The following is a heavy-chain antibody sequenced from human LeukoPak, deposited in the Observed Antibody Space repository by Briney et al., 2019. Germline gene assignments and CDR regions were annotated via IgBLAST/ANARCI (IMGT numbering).Heavy chain of an antibody. D-gene: IGHD3-10*01. CDR2: IKQDGSEK. J-gene: IGHJ4*02. V-gene: IGHV3-7*01. CDR3: ARQLGGSGSY. CDR1: GLNFSSRW. Sequence: PGGSLRLSCAASGLNFSSRWMNWVRQAPGQGLEWVANIKQDGSEKYYVDSVKGRFTISRDNAKNSVYLQMNSLRAEDTAVYYCARQLGGSGSYWGQGTLVTVSS.